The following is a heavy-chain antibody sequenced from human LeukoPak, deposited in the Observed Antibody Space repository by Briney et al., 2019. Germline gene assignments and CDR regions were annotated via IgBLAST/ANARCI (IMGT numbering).Heavy chain of an antibody. J-gene: IGHJ4*02. V-gene: IGHV3-9*01. CDR3: AKQSSSWYYFDY. Sequence: PGGSLRLSCATSGFTFDDYGMHWVRQIPGKGLEWVSGIGWNSGNIGYADSAKGRFTISRDNAKNSLYLQMNSLRVEDTALYYCAKQSSSWYYFDYWGQGTLVTVSS. CDR2: IGWNSGNI. CDR1: GFTFDDYG. D-gene: IGHD6-13*01.